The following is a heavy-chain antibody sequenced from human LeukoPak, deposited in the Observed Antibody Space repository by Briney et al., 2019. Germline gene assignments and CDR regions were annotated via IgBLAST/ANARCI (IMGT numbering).Heavy chain of an antibody. Sequence: GGSLRLSCAASEFTFSSYAMSWVRQAPGKGLEWVSAISGSGGSTYYADSVKGRFTISRDNSKNTLYLQMNSLRAEDTAVYYCAKGRIVDTAYIAWGQGTLVTVSS. CDR3: AKGRIVDTAYIA. V-gene: IGHV3-23*01. J-gene: IGHJ4*02. CDR1: EFTFSSYA. CDR2: ISGSGGST. D-gene: IGHD5-18*01.